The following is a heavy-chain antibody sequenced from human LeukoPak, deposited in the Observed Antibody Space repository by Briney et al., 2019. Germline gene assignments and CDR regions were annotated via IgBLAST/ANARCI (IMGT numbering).Heavy chain of an antibody. D-gene: IGHD3-10*01. CDR1: GGSISSSSYY. CDR3: ARQLVRVVISDFDH. V-gene: IGHV4-39*01. CDR2: IYYSGST. J-gene: IGHJ4*02. Sequence: KPSETLSLTCTVSGGSISSSSYYWGWIRQPPGKGLEWIVSIYYSGSTYYNPSLKSRVTISVYTSKNQFSLNLSSVTAADTAVYYCARQLVRVVISDFDHWGQGTLVTVSS.